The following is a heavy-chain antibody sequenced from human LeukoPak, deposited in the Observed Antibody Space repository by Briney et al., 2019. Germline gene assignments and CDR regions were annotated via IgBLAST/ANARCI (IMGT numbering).Heavy chain of an antibody. J-gene: IGHJ6*03. CDR2: IIPIFGTA. D-gene: IGHD3-10*01. CDR1: GGTFSSYA. V-gene: IGHV1-69*13. CDR3: ARCAFGGYYYYYVDV. Sequence: SVKVSCKASGGTFSSYAISWVRQAPGQGLEWMGGIIPIFGTANYAQKFQGRVTITADESTSTAYMELSSLRSEDTAVYYCARCAFGGYYYYYVDVWGKGTTVTISS.